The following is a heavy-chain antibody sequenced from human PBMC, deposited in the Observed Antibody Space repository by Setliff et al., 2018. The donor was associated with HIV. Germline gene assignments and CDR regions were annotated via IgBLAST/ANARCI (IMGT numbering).Heavy chain of an antibody. V-gene: IGHV4-39*07. J-gene: IGHJ4*02. CDR1: GDSISSNNYY. D-gene: IGHD2-21*02. CDR3: ARGVPLLPPHY. CDR2: IFYSETVYYGGRT. Sequence: SETLSLTCTVSGDSISSNNYYWGWIRQPPGKGPEWIGSIFYSETVYYGGRTYYSPSLKSRVTISVDTSKNQFSLSLTSVTAADTAVYYCARGVPLLPPHYWGQGTLVTVPQ.